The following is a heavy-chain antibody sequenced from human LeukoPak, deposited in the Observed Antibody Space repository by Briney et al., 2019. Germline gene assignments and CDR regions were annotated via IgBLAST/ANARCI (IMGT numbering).Heavy chain of an antibody. CDR2: FDPKDGET. J-gene: IGHJ4*02. CDR1: GYTLTELS. Sequence: ASVKVSCKVSGYTLTELSMHWVRQAPGKGLEWMGGFDPKDGETIYAQKFQGRVTMTEDTSTDTAYMELSSLRSEDTAVYYCATRGVYSSSWYEGYFDYWGQGTLVTVSS. CDR3: ATRGVYSSSWYEGYFDY. V-gene: IGHV1-24*01. D-gene: IGHD6-13*01.